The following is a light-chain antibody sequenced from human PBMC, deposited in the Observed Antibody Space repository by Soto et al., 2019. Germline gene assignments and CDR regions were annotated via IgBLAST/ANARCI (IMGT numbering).Light chain of an antibody. J-gene: IGKJ1*01. CDR2: AAS. V-gene: IGKV1-39*01. CDR3: QQSYSTPWT. CDR1: QSISSY. Sequence: DIQMTQSPSSLSASVGDRVTITCRASQSISSYLNWYQQKPGKAPKLLIYAASSLQSGVPSRFSGSGSGRDFTLTIRSLQPEDFATYYCQQSYSTPWTFGQGTKVEIK.